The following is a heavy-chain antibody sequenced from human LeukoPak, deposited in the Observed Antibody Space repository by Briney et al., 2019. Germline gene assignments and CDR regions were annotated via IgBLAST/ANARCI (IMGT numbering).Heavy chain of an antibody. CDR1: GGSISSYY. CDR2: IYYSGST. V-gene: IGHV4-59*01. CDR3: ARGYGPGNGWFDP. D-gene: IGHD3-10*01. Sequence: SETLSLTCTLSGGSISSYYWTSIRQPPGKGLDWIGSIYYSGSTNYNPSLKSRVTISVDTSKNQFSLRLNSMTAADTAVYYCARGYGPGNGWFDPLGQGTLVTVSS. J-gene: IGHJ5*02.